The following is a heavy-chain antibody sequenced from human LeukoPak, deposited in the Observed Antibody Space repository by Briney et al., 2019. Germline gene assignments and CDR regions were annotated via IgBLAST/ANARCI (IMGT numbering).Heavy chain of an antibody. CDR1: GGSISSYY. V-gene: IGHV4-59*01. CDR3: ARTLRYFDWSFDY. CDR2: IYYSGST. J-gene: IGHJ4*02. Sequence: SETLSLTCTVSGGSISSYYWSWIRQPPGKGLEWIGYIYYSGSTNYNPSLKSRVTISVDTSKNQFSLKLSSVTAADTAVYYCARTLRYFDWSFDYWGQETLVTVSS. D-gene: IGHD3-9*01.